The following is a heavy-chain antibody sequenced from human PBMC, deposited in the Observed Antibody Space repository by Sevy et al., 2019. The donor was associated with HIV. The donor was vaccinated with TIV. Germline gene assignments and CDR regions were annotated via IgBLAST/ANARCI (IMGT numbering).Heavy chain of an antibody. J-gene: IGHJ3*02. D-gene: IGHD3-22*01. CDR1: GGSVSSSF. CDR3: ARDHWLDTSGVWIDAYDM. V-gene: IGHV4-59*02. CDR2: ISYSGIT. Sequence: SETLSLTCSISGGSVSSSFWSWIRQPPGKGLEWVGRISYSGITDYSPSLTSRVIISIDTSKNQFSLNLKSVTAADTAFYYCARDHWLDTSGVWIDAYDMWGQGTLVTVSS.